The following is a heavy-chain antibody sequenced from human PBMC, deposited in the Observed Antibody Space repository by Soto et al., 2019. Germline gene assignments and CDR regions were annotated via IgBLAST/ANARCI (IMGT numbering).Heavy chain of an antibody. CDR1: GGTFSSYA. CDR2: IIPIFGTA. V-gene: IGHV1-69*13. J-gene: IGHJ5*02. D-gene: IGHD2-2*02. Sequence: SVKVSCKASGGTFSSYAISWVRQAPGQGLEWMGGIIPIFGTANYAQKFQGRVTITADESTSTAYMELSSLRSEDTAVYYCARVSRIVPAAIQWFDPWGQGTLVTVSS. CDR3: ARVSRIVPAAIQWFDP.